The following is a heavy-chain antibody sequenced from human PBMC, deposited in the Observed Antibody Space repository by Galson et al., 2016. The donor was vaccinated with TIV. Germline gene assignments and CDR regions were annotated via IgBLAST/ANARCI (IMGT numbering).Heavy chain of an antibody. CDR2: IIPIFRTS. J-gene: IGHJ6*02. CDR3: GRGMGATTYFQYGMDV. CDR1: GGTFNKYA. D-gene: IGHD1-26*01. Sequence: SVKVSCKASGGTFNKYAISWVRQAPGQGLEWMGGIIPIFRTSRYAQKFQGRVTITADEYMSTVDMELSSLRSEDAAVYYGGRGMGATTYFQYGMDVWGQGTTVTVSS. V-gene: IGHV1-69*13.